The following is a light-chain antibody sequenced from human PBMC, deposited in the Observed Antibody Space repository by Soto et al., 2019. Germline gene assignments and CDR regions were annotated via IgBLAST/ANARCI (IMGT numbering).Light chain of an antibody. CDR3: QQRSNWPIT. V-gene: IGKV3D-11*01. J-gene: IGKJ5*01. CDR2: DVS. CDR1: QGVTTN. Sequence: EIVMTQSPATLFVSHGDRAILSCRAGQGVTTNFAWYQQKSGQSPRLLIYDVSHRATGVPARFSGSGSGTDFTLTISSLEPEDFAVYYCQQRSNWPITFGQGTRLEIK.